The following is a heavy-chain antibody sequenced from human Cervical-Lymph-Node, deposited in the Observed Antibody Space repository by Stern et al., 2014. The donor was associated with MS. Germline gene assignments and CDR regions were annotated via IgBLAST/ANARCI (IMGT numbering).Heavy chain of an antibody. CDR1: GGSISSSHW. CDR3: AREDAVVTGVDS. D-gene: IGHD4-23*01. CDR2: IYPSGST. Sequence: QLQLQESGPGLVKPSGTLSLTCAVSGGSISSSHWWTWVRQPPGKGLEWIGEIYPSGSTNCNTSLKSRVTISVDKSKNQFSLNLSSVTAADTAVYYCAREDAVVTGVDSWGQGTLVTVSS. V-gene: IGHV4-4*02. J-gene: IGHJ4*02.